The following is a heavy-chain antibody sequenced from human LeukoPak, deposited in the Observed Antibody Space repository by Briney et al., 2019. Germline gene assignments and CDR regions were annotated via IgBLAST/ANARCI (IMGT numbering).Heavy chain of an antibody. CDR2: INHSGST. V-gene: IGHV4-34*01. CDR1: GGSFSGYY. Sequence: SETLSLTCAVYGGSFSGYYWSWIRQPPGKGLEWIGEINHSGSTNYNPSLKSRVTISVDTSKNQFSLKLSSVTAADTAAYYCATRQGYSSSWYYFDYWGQGTLVTVSS. J-gene: IGHJ4*02. CDR3: ATRQGYSSSWYYFDY. D-gene: IGHD6-13*01.